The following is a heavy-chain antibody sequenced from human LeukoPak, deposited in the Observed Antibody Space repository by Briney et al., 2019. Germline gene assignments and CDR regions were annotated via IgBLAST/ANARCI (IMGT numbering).Heavy chain of an antibody. CDR1: GFTVSIDF. CDR2: ISAGGST. J-gene: IGHJ6*03. D-gene: IGHD2-2*01. CDR3: ARDRPCSSTSCYDYYYYMDV. Sequence: GGSLRLSCVGSGFTVSIDFMGWVRLTPGKGLQWLSLISAGGSTYYADSVKGRFIISRDTSKNALYLQMNSLRVEDTAVYYCARDRPCSSTSCYDYYYYMDVWGKGTTVTVSS. V-gene: IGHV3-66*01.